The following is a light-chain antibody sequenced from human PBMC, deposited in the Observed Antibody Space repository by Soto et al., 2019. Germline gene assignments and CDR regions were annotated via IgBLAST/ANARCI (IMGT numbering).Light chain of an antibody. CDR3: HQYGYVQYT. V-gene: IGKV3-20*01. CDR2: GAS. Sequence: EIVLTQSPGSLSLSPGEGITLSCRATESVRNDYLAWYQHKPGQAPKVLIYGASSRATGIPDRFSGSGSGTGFSLTISRLDPEDSAVYYCHQYGYVQYTFGPGTKVEIK. CDR1: ESVRNDY. J-gene: IGKJ2*01.